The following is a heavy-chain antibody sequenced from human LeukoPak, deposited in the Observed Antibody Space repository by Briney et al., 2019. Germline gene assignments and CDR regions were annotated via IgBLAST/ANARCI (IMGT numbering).Heavy chain of an antibody. CDR2: ISSSSSYI. CDR3: ARERYCSSTSCLNWFDP. Sequence: KPGGSLRLSCAASGFTFSSYSMNWVRQAPGKGLEWVSSISSSSSYIYYADSVKGRFTISRDNAKNSLYLQMNSLRAEDTAVYYCARERYCSSTSCLNWFDPWGQGTLVTVSS. CDR1: GFTFSSYS. V-gene: IGHV3-21*01. J-gene: IGHJ5*02. D-gene: IGHD2-2*01.